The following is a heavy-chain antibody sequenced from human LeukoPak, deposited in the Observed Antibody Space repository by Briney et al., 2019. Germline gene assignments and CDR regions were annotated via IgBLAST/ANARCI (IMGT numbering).Heavy chain of an antibody. CDR2: ISRGSSTI. Sequence: GGSLRLSCSASGFTFSTYTMNWVRQAPGKGLEWVSYISRGSSTIYYADSVKGRFTISRDNAKNSLYLQMNSLGAEDTAVYYCARGGPAAGRFDYWGQGTLVTVSS. CDR3: ARGGPAAGRFDY. V-gene: IGHV3-48*01. CDR1: GFTFSTYT. D-gene: IGHD6-13*01. J-gene: IGHJ4*02.